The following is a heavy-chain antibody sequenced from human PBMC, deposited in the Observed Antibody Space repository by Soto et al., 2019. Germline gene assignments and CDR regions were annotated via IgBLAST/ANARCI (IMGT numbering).Heavy chain of an antibody. CDR2: IYYSGST. J-gene: IGHJ5*02. V-gene: IGHV4-31*03. CDR3: ARVRYLPAALNWFDP. Sequence: NPSETLSLTCTVSGGSISSGGYYWSWIRQHPGKGLEWIGYIYYSGSTYYNPSLKSRVTISVDTSKNQFSLKLSSVTAADTAVYYCARVRYLPAALNWFDPWGQGTLVTVSS. D-gene: IGHD2-2*01. CDR1: GGSISSGGYY.